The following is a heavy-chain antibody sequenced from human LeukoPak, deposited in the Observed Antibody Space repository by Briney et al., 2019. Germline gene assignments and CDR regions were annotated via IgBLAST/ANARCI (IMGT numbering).Heavy chain of an antibody. J-gene: IGHJ4*02. D-gene: IGHD3-22*01. CDR2: ISYDGSNK. CDR1: GFTFSSYA. V-gene: IGHV3-30*01. Sequence: GGSLRLSCAASGFTFSSYAMHWVRQAPGKWREWVAVISYDGSNKYYADSVKGRFTISRDSSKNTLYLQMNSLRGEDSAVYYCARDVSPPVITTVDYWGQGTLVTVSS. CDR3: ARDVSPPVITTVDY.